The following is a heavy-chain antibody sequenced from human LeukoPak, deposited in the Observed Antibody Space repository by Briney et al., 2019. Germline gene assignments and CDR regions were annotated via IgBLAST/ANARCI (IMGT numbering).Heavy chain of an antibody. D-gene: IGHD2-2*02. J-gene: IGHJ6*03. Sequence: GASVKVSCKASGGTFSSYAISWVRQAPGQGLEWMGGIIPIFGTANYAQKFQGRVTITADESTSTAYMELSSLRSEDTAVYYCARDAVLRGWSPAAIQGAHYYYMDVWGKGTTVTVSS. V-gene: IGHV1-69*13. CDR2: IIPIFGTA. CDR3: ARDAVLRGWSPAAIQGAHYYYMDV. CDR1: GGTFSSYA.